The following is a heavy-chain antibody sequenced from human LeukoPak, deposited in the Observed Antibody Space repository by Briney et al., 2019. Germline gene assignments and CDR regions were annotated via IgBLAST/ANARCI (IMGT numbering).Heavy chain of an antibody. Sequence: GRSLRLSCAASGFTFSSHGMHWVRQAPGKGLEWVAVISFDGGNKYYADSVKGRFTISRDNSKNTLYLQLNSLRAEDTAVYYCARDLGYCSSTSCTYYFDYWGQGTLVTVSS. J-gene: IGHJ4*02. CDR3: ARDLGYCSSTSCTYYFDY. CDR2: ISFDGGNK. D-gene: IGHD2-2*01. CDR1: GFTFSSHG. V-gene: IGHV3-30*03.